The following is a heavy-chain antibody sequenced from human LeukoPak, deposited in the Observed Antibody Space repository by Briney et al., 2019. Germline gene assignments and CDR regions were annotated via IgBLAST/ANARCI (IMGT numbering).Heavy chain of an antibody. CDR1: GGTFSSYA. D-gene: IGHD6-13*01. Sequence: ASVKVSRKAPGGTFSSYAISWVRQAPGQGLEWMGRIIPILGIANYAQKFQGRVTITADKSTSTAYMELSSLRSEDTAVYYCARLYVIGAAGYYFDYWGQGTLVTVSS. V-gene: IGHV1-69*04. CDR2: IIPILGIA. CDR3: ARLYVIGAAGYYFDY. J-gene: IGHJ4*02.